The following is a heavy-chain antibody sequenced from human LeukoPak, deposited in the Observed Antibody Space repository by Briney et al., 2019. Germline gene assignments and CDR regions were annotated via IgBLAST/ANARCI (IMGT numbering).Heavy chain of an antibody. Sequence: PGGSLRLSCAASGFTFSSYSMNWVRQASGKGLEWASSISSSSSYIYYADSVEGRFTISRDNAQNSLYLQMNSLRAEDTAVYYCARTPPAFDIWGQGTMVTVSS. V-gene: IGHV3-21*01. CDR3: ARTPPAFDI. CDR1: GFTFSSYS. J-gene: IGHJ3*02. D-gene: IGHD2-15*01. CDR2: ISSSSSYI.